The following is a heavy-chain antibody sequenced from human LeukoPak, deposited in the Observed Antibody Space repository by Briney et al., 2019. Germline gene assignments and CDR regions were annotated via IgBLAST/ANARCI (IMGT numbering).Heavy chain of an antibody. CDR3: ARVGYSYVINDWSRTGLGAYPTKYYYHMDV. CDR1: GGSFSGYY. J-gene: IGHJ6*03. D-gene: IGHD5-18*01. V-gene: IGHV4-34*01. CDR2: INHSGST. Sequence: SETLSLTCAVYGGSFSGYYWSWIRQPPGKGLEWMGEINHSGSTNYNPSLKSRVTISGDTSKNQFSLKLSSVTAADTAVYFCARVGYSYVINDWSRTGLGAYPTKYYYHMDVWGKGTTVTVSS.